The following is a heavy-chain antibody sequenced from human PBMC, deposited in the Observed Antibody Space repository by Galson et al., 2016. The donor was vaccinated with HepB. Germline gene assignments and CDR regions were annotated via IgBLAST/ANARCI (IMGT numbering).Heavy chain of an antibody. Sequence: SLRLSCAASGLTFSSFAIHWVRQAPGKGLEWVAVISSDGRNKYYADSVKGRFIISKDNSNNMFYLEMSSLTPEDTAIYYCARDRYPDGGYRDLPPWGPGALVIVSS. CDR1: GLTFSSFA. V-gene: IGHV3-30-3*01. J-gene: IGHJ5*02. D-gene: IGHD6-25*01. CDR2: ISSDGRNK. CDR3: ARDRYPDGGYRDLPP.